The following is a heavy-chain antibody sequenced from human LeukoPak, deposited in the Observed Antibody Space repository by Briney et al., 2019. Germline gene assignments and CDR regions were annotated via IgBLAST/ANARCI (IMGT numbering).Heavy chain of an antibody. D-gene: IGHD2-2*01. J-gene: IGHJ4*02. CDR3: ARVGAYCTSTSCLDY. CDR1: GGTFNNYP. Sequence: SVKVSCKASGGTFNNYPISWVRQAPGQGLEWMGGIIPIFGTTNYAPKFQGRVTFTADKSTSTAYMELSSLRSEDTAVYYCARVGAYCTSTSCLDYWGQGTLVTVSS. V-gene: IGHV1-69*06. CDR2: IIPIFGTT.